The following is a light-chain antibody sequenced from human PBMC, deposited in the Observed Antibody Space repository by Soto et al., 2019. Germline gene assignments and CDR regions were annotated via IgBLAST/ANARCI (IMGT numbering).Light chain of an antibody. Sequence: QSALTQPASVSGSPGQSITISCTGTSSDVGGYEYVSWYQQHPGKAPKLMIYEVRDRPSGVSSRFSDSKSGNTASLTISGLQAEDEADYYCSSYRGGSTYVFGTGTKVTVL. CDR3: SSYRGGSTYV. CDR2: EVR. CDR1: SSDVGGYEY. V-gene: IGLV2-14*01. J-gene: IGLJ1*01.